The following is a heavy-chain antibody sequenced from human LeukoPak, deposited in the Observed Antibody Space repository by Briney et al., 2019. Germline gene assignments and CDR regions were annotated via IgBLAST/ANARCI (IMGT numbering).Heavy chain of an antibody. CDR3: ASHGYTPSHFFLYY. Sequence: SETLSLTCSVYVGSINSYYWGWVRQPPGRGLQWIGRIYTTGRADYDPSLQSRVTMSIDTSQKKFSLNLRSMTAADTAFYFCASHGYTPSHFFLYYWSQGTLVSVSS. CDR2: IYTTGRA. CDR1: VGSINSYY. J-gene: IGHJ4*02. D-gene: IGHD5-18*01. V-gene: IGHV4-59*10.